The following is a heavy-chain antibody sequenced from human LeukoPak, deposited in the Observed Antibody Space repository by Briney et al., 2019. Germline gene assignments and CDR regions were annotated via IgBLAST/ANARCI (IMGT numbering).Heavy chain of an antibody. CDR3: ARGNYDILTGYYRWFDY. D-gene: IGHD3-9*01. CDR1: GGSFSGYY. V-gene: IGHV4-34*01. Sequence: TSETLSLTCAVYGGSFSGYYWSWIRQPPGKGLEWIGEINHSGSTNYNPSLKSRVTISVDTSKNQFSLKLSSVTAADTAVYYCARGNYDILTGYYRWFDYWGQGTLVTVSS. CDR2: INHSGST. J-gene: IGHJ4*02.